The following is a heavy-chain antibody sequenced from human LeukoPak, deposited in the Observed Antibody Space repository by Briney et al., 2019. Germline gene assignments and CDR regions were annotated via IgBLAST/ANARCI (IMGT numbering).Heavy chain of an antibody. CDR1: GFTFSNAW. Sequence: GGSLRLSCAASGFTFSNAWMSWVRQAPGKGLEWVGRIKSKTDGGTTDYAAPVKGRFTISRDDSKNTLYLQMNSLKTEDTAVYYCAKFPFGAHLVDYWGQGTLVTVSS. D-gene: IGHD1-26*01. V-gene: IGHV3-15*01. J-gene: IGHJ4*02. CDR2: IKSKTDGGTT. CDR3: AKFPFGAHLVDY.